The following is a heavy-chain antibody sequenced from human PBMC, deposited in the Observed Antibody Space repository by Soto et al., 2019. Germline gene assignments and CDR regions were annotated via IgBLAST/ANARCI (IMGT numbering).Heavy chain of an antibody. J-gene: IGHJ4*02. Sequence: QVQLVQSGAEVKKPGASVKVSCTTSGYSFSNYDINWVRQATGQGLEWMGWMNPDSVNTGYAQKFQGRVTMTRNTSISTAYMELNSLRSEDTAVYYCARGRDDYWGQGTLVTVCS. V-gene: IGHV1-8*01. CDR2: MNPDSVNT. CDR3: ARGRDDY. CDR1: GYSFSNYD.